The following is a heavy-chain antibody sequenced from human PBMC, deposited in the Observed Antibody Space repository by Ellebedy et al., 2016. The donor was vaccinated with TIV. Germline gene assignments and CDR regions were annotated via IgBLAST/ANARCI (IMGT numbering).Heavy chain of an antibody. Sequence: GGSLRLSXAASGFIFSDYRMNWVRQTPGKGLEWVSSISDSGIYISYADSVKGRFTISRDNAKNSLYLQINSLRAEDTARYYCAKNNGGSGPNWFAPWGRGTLVTVST. CDR2: ISDSGIYI. CDR3: AKNNGGSGPNWFAP. CDR1: GFIFSDYR. J-gene: IGHJ5*02. D-gene: IGHD2-8*01. V-gene: IGHV3-21*01.